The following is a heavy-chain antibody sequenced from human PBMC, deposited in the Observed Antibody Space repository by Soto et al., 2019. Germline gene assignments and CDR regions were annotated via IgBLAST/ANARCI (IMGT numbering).Heavy chain of an antibody. Sequence: QVQLQESGPGLVKPSQTLSLTCTVSGGSISSGDYYWSWIRQPPGKGLEWIGYIYYSGSTYYNPSLKSRVTMSIDTSKNQFSLKLSSVTAADTAVYYCARDPRGYYYDSSGYSSAFDIWGQGTMVTVSS. J-gene: IGHJ3*02. CDR1: GGSISSGDYY. CDR3: ARDPRGYYYDSSGYSSAFDI. CDR2: IYYSGST. V-gene: IGHV4-30-4*01. D-gene: IGHD3-22*01.